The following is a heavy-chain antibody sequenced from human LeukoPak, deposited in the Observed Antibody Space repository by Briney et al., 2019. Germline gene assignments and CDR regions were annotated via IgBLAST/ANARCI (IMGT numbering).Heavy chain of an antibody. CDR2: IYSGGST. Sequence: PGGSLRLSCAASGFTVSSKYMSWVRQAPGKGLEWVSVIYSGGSTYYADSVKGRFTISRDNSKNTLYLQMNSLRAEDTAVYYCAKGVVVAYYYYGMDVWGQGTMVAVSS. D-gene: IGHD2-15*01. V-gene: IGHV3-53*01. CDR3: AKGVVVAYYYYGMDV. CDR1: GFTVSSKY. J-gene: IGHJ6*02.